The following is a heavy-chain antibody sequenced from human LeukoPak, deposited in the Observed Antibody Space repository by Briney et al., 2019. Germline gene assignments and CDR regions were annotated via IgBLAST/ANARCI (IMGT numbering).Heavy chain of an antibody. CDR1: GFTFSSYA. CDR3: FKVQRTAYDILTGYPLA. D-gene: IGHD3-9*01. CDR2: ISGSGGST. Sequence: GGSLRLSCAASGFTFSSYAMSWVRQAPGKGLEWVSAISGSGGSTYYADSVKGRFTISRDNSKNTLYLQMNSLRAEDTAVYFFFKVQRTAYDILTGYPLAWGQGTLVTVSS. V-gene: IGHV3-23*01. J-gene: IGHJ5*02.